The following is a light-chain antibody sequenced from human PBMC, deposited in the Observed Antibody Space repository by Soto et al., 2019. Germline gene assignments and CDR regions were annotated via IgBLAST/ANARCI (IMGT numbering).Light chain of an antibody. J-gene: IGKJ1*01. CDR3: QQYGSSLWT. CDR1: QSISSY. Sequence: TQSPSSLSASVGDRVTITCRASQSISSYLNWYQQKPGQAPRLLIYGASSRATGIPDRFSGSGSGTDFTLTISRLEPEDFAVYYCQQYGSSLWTFGQGTKVDI. V-gene: IGKV3-20*01. CDR2: GAS.